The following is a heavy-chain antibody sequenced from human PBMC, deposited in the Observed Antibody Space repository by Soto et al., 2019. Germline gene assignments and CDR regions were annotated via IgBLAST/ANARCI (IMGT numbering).Heavy chain of an antibody. Sequence: QVQLVQSGAEVKKPGSSVKVSCKASGGTFSSYAISWVRQAPGQGLEWMGGIIPIFGTANYAQKFQGRVTSTADESTNTAYMELSRLRCEDTAVYYCARAGDFWSGYCDDAFDIWGQGTMVTVSS. V-gene: IGHV1-69*12. J-gene: IGHJ3*02. CDR1: GGTFSSYA. CDR3: ARAGDFWSGYCDDAFDI. D-gene: IGHD3-3*01. CDR2: IIPIFGTA.